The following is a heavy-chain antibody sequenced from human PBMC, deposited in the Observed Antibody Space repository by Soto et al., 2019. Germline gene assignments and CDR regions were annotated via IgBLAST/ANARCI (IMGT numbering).Heavy chain of an antibody. D-gene: IGHD3-9*01. V-gene: IGHV4-34*01. J-gene: IGHJ5*02. CDR1: GGSFHGYY. CDR2: INHSGSA. Sequence: SETLSLTCAVYGGSFHGYYWSWIRQPPGEGLEWIGEINHSGSANYNPTFKSRVFISVDMSKNQMSLQLTSVSAADTAVYYCAKGPQTGYYHSGTLYSRAPCGPGPLVTVSS. CDR3: AKGPQTGYYHSGTLYSRAP.